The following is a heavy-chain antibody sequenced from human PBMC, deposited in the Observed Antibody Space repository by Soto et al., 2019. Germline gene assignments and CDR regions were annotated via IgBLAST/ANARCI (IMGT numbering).Heavy chain of an antibody. D-gene: IGHD6-19*01. Sequence: ASVKVSCKASGYSFSDYFIHWVRQAPGQGLEWMGWINPKSGGTNYAQTFQGRVTLTRDTSITTAYMEVNGLRSDDTAIYYCTKESSSGWSPFDSWGQGTLVTVSS. CDR3: TKESSSGWSPFDS. J-gene: IGHJ4*02. CDR2: INPKSGGT. V-gene: IGHV1-2*02. CDR1: GYSFSDYF.